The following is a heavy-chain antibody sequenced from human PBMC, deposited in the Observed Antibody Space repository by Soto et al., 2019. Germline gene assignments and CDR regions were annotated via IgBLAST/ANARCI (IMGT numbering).Heavy chain of an antibody. CDR1: GDSISTCY. CDR3: AGIQFDYYYYYGMDV. V-gene: IGHV4-59*01. CDR2: ISYSGFT. Sequence: SETLSLTCTVSGDSISTCYWSWIRQPPGKGLEWLGYISYSGFTSFNPSLKSRVTISVDTSKNQFSLKLSSVTAADTAVYYCAGIQFDYYYYYGMDVWGQGTTVTVSS. D-gene: IGHD5-18*01. J-gene: IGHJ6*02.